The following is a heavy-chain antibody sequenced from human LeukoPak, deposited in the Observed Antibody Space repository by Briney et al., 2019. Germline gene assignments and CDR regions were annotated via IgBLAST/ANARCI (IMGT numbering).Heavy chain of an antibody. CDR3: ARGLVWRFLLDSRRDSFDI. Sequence: SETLSLTCAVSGGTFSDYQWNWVRQSPGKGLEWLGEISHSGITTYNPSLKSRVTISVDTSKNQFSLKLRSVTAADTAVYYCARGLVWRFLLDSRRDSFDIWGQGTTITVSS. J-gene: IGHJ3*02. D-gene: IGHD3-16*01. V-gene: IGHV4-34*01. CDR2: ISHSGIT. CDR1: GGTFSDYQ.